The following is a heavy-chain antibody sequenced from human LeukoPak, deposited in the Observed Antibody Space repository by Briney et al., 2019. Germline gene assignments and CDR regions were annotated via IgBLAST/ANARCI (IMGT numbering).Heavy chain of an antibody. V-gene: IGHV1-69*05. D-gene: IGHD3-10*01. J-gene: IGHJ4*02. CDR3: ARATRVRGVYYFDY. Sequence: SVKVSCKASGATFSSYAISWVRQAPGQGLEWMGRIIPIFGTANYAQKFQGRVTITTDESTSTAYMELSSLRSEDTAVYYCARATRVRGVYYFDYWGQGTLVTVSS. CDR1: GATFSSYA. CDR2: IIPIFGTA.